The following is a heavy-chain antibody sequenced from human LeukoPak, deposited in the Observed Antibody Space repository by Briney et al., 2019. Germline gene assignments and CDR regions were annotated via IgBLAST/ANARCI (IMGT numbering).Heavy chain of an antibody. J-gene: IGHJ4*02. D-gene: IGHD3-3*01. CDR1: GFTFSSYA. Sequence: PGGSLRLSCAASGFTFSSYAMSWVRQAPGKGLEWVSAISGSGGGTYYADSVKGRFTISRDNSKNTLYLQMNSLRAEDTAVYYCAKDVRITIFGVVTTRRPFDYWGQGTLVTVSS. V-gene: IGHV3-23*01. CDR2: ISGSGGGT. CDR3: AKDVRITIFGVVTTRRPFDY.